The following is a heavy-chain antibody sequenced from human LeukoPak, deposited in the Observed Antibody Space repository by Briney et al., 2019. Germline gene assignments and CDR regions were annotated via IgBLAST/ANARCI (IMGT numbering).Heavy chain of an antibody. D-gene: IGHD5-18*01. CDR2: LSGRSSHL. J-gene: IGHJ4*02. V-gene: IGHV3-21*01. CDR3: ARIGGYNYGEIDY. Sequence: GGPLRLSCTASGFSFSTYSMNWVRHAPGKRLEWVSSLSGRSSHLYYADSVKGRFTISRDNAKNSLYLQMNSLRAEDTAVYYCARIGGYNYGEIDYWGQGILVTVSS. CDR1: GFSFSTYS.